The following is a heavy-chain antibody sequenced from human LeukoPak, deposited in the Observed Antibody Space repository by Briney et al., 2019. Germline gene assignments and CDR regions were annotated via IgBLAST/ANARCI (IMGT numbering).Heavy chain of an antibody. CDR3: ARDLLSTYYYGMDV. V-gene: IGHV3-30*04. D-gene: IGHD2-2*01. J-gene: IGHJ6*02. CDR1: GFTFSSYA. Sequence: GRYLRLSWAASGFTFSSYAMHWVRQAPGKGQEWMAVISYDGSNKYYADSVKGRSTISRDNSKNTLYLQMNSLRAEDTAVYYCARDLLSTYYYGMDVWGQGTTVTVSS. CDR2: ISYDGSNK.